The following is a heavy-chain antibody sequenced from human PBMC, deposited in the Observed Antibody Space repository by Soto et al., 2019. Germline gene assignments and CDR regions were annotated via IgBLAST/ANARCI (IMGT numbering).Heavy chain of an antibody. D-gene: IGHD6-6*01. CDR2: VSYSGST. CDR3: ARSSSSSPAASYFHYYMDV. Sequence: PSETLSLTCTVSGASTSSTTYYWGWIRQPPGKGLEWIGTVSYSGSTYYNPSLKSRVTISVDTSKNQFSLKLSSATAADTAVYYCARSSSSSPAASYFHYYMDVWGKGTTVTVSS. J-gene: IGHJ6*03. CDR1: GASTSSTTYY. V-gene: IGHV4-39*01.